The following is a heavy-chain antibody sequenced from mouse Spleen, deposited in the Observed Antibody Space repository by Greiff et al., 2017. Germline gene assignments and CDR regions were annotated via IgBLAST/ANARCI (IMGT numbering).Heavy chain of an antibody. CDR1: GYTFTSYY. D-gene: IGHD2-14*01. J-gene: IGHJ2*01. CDR3: TREGSYYRSNYFDY. CDR2: INPSNGGT. Sequence: QVQLQQSGAELVKPGASVKLSCKASGYTFTSYYMYWVKQRPGQGLEWIGEINPSNGGTNFNEKFKSKATLTVDKSSSTAYMQLSSLTSEDSAVYYCTREGSYYRSNYFDYWGQGTTLTVSS. V-gene: IGHV1S81*02.